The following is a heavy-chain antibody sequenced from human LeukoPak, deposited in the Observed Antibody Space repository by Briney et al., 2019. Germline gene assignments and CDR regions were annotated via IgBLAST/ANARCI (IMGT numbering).Heavy chain of an antibody. CDR2: IYYSGST. Sequence: SETLSLTCTVSGGSISSYYWSWIRQPPGKGLEWIGYIYYSGSTNYNPSLKSRVTISVDTSKNQFSLKLSSVTAADTAVYYCARVSGIAAAGYYYYYMDVWGKGTTVTVSS. CDR1: GGSISSYY. J-gene: IGHJ6*03. V-gene: IGHV4-59*01. CDR3: ARVSGIAAAGYYYYYMDV. D-gene: IGHD6-13*01.